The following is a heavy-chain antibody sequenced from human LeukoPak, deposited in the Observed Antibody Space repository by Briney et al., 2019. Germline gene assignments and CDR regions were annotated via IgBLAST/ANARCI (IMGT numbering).Heavy chain of an antibody. CDR2: INHSGST. D-gene: IGHD3-3*01. Sequence: PSETLSLTCTVSGGSISSYYWSWIRQPPGKGLEWIGEINHSGSTNYNPSLKSRVTISVDTSKNQFSLKLSSVTAADTAVYYCAREPNDDFWSADSGAHAFDIWGQGTMVTVSS. CDR3: AREPNDDFWSADSGAHAFDI. V-gene: IGHV4-34*01. J-gene: IGHJ3*02. CDR1: GGSISSYY.